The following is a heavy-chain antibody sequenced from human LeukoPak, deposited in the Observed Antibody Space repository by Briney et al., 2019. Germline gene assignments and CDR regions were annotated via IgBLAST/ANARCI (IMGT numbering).Heavy chain of an antibody. J-gene: IGHJ5*02. CDR2: IYYRGST. V-gene: IGHV4-59*12. D-gene: IGHD3-10*01. CDR1: GGSISNYY. Sequence: SETLSLTCSVSGGSISNYYWSWIRQPPGKGLEWIGYIYYRGSTYYNPSLKSRVTISVDTSKNQFSLKLSSVTAADTAVYYCARTLLLWFGARHNWFDPWGQGTLVTVSS. CDR3: ARTLLLWFGARHNWFDP.